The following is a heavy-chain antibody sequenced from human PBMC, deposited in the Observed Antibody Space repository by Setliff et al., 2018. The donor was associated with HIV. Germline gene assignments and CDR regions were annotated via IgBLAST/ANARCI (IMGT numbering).Heavy chain of an antibody. V-gene: IGHV3-48*01. CDR2: ISGSGSSI. CDR3: ARDRPNWAMDY. Sequence: GGSLRLSCAASGFTVSSNYMSWVRQAPGKGLEWVSFISGSGSSIYYADSVKGRFTVSRDDAKNSVYLHMSSLTAEDTAVYYCARDRPNWAMDYWGQGTLVTVSS. J-gene: IGHJ4*02. D-gene: IGHD7-27*01. CDR1: GFTVSSNY.